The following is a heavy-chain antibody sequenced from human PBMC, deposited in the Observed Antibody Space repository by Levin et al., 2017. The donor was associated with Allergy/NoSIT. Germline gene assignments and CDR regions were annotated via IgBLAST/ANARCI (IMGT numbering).Heavy chain of an antibody. V-gene: IGHV3-48*02. CDR2: ISSDSSTI. CDR3: ARGVTMVRGIIYPYFDY. CDR1: GFTVSSYG. J-gene: IGHJ4*02. D-gene: IGHD3-10*01. Sequence: LPGGSLRLSCEVSGFTVSSYGLNWVRQAPGKGLEWVSYISSDSSTIYDADSVKGRFTISRDSAKNSLYLQMNSLRDEDTAVYYCARGVTMVRGIIYPYFDYWGQGTLVTVSS.